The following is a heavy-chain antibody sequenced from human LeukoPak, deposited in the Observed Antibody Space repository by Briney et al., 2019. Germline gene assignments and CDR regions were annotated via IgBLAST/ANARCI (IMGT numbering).Heavy chain of an antibody. CDR1: GLAFNTHW. J-gene: IGHJ4*02. V-gene: IGHV3-7*01. CDR2: INENGGVK. CDR3: GAEAGGIDF. Sequence: GGSLRLSCAASGLAFNTHWMHWVRQAPGKGLEWLANINENGGVKQYLASVKGRFTISRDNAKSSVYLQINSLRVEDTAVYFCGAEAGGIDFWGQGTLVSVSS. D-gene: IGHD6-13*01.